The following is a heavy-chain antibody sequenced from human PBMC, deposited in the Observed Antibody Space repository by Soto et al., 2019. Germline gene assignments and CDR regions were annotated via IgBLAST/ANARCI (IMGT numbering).Heavy chain of an antibody. Sequence: PSETLSLTXSVSGGSISSYFRNWLRQPPGKGLEWIGYIYGDGTTDYNPSLKSRVTILLDMSKNQFSLKLSSVTAADTAVYYCVSSRSAIYGDALDVWGQGTMVTVSS. CDR2: IYGDGTT. CDR3: VSSRSAIYGDALDV. J-gene: IGHJ3*01. V-gene: IGHV4-59*03. CDR1: GGSISSYF. D-gene: IGHD2-2*01.